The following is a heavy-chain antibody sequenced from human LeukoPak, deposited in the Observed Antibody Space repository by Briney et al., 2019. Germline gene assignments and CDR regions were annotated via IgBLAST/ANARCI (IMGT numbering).Heavy chain of an antibody. J-gene: IGHJ4*02. D-gene: IGHD6-13*01. Sequence: GGSLRLPCAASGFTFSSFAMSWVRKAPGKGLEWVSGISGSGGSTYVADSVKGRFTVSRDNSKNTLYLQMNSLRADDTAVYYCAKDRPTVYSSSWLHFLDSWGQGTLVTVSS. CDR2: ISGSGGST. CDR1: GFTFSSFA. CDR3: AKDRPTVYSSSWLHFLDS. V-gene: IGHV3-23*01.